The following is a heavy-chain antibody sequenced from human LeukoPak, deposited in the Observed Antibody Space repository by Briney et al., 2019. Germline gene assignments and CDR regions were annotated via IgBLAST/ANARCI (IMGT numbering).Heavy chain of an antibody. CDR3: ARRPRRTYCSSTSCLPWFDP. CDR2: IYPGDSDT. CDR1: GYSFTSYW. D-gene: IGHD2-2*01. Sequence: GECLQISYKGSGYSFTSYWIGWVRQLPGKGLEWMGIIYPGDSDTRYSPSFQGQVTISADKSISTAYLQWSSLKASDTPMYYCARRPRRTYCSSTSCLPWFDPWGQGTLVTVSS. J-gene: IGHJ5*02. V-gene: IGHV5-51*01.